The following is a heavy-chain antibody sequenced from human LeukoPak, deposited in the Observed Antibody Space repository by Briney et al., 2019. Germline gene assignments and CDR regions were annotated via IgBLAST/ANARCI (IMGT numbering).Heavy chain of an antibody. Sequence: SQTLSLTCTVSGGSISSGGYYWSWIRQPPGKGLEWIGYIYHSGSTYYNPSLKSRVTISVDRSKNQFSLKLSSVTAADTAVYYCARVSKYSGYDLDYWGQGTLVTVSS. J-gene: IGHJ4*02. CDR1: GGSISSGGYY. CDR2: IYHSGST. D-gene: IGHD5-12*01. V-gene: IGHV4-30-2*01. CDR3: ARVSKYSGYDLDY.